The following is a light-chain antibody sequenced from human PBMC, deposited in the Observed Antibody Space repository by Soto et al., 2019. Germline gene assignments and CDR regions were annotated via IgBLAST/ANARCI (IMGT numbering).Light chain of an antibody. CDR2: GAS. V-gene: IGKV3-11*01. J-gene: IGKJ1*01. CDR3: QQRDNWPPTWT. CDR1: QSVSTN. Sequence: EIVLTQSPGTVSLSPGERATLSCRASQSVSTNLAWYQQKPGQAPRLLIYGASSRATGIPDRFSGSGSGTDFTLTISSLEPEDFAVYYCQQRDNWPPTWTFGQGTKVDIK.